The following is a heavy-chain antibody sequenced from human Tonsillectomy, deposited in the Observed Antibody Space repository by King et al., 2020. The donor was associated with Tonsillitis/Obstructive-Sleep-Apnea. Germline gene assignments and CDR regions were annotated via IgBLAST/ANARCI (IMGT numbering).Heavy chain of an antibody. J-gene: IGHJ4*02. V-gene: IGHV1-18*01. CDR3: AREVVGDSSSWFDY. D-gene: IGHD6-13*01. Sequence: QLVQSGAEVKKPGASVKVSCKASGYTFTSYGISWVRQAPGQGLEWMGGIIAYNGNTNYAHKLQGRVTMTTDTSTSTAYMELRSLRSDDTAVYYCAREVVGDSSSWFDYWGQGTLVTVSS. CDR1: GYTFTSYG. CDR2: IIAYNGNT.